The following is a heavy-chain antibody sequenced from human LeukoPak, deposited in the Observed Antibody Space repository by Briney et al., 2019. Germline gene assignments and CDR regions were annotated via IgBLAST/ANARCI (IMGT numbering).Heavy chain of an antibody. D-gene: IGHD2-15*01. CDR3: AKDLGYCSGGSCYRFDY. CDR1: GFTFSSYG. Sequence: GGSLRLSCAASGFTFSSYGMHWVRQAPGKGLEWVAVISYDGSNKYYADSVKGRFTISRDNSKNTLYLQMNSLRAEDTAVYYCAKDLGYCSGGSCYRFDYWGQGTLVSVSS. CDR2: ISYDGSNK. V-gene: IGHV3-30*18. J-gene: IGHJ4*02.